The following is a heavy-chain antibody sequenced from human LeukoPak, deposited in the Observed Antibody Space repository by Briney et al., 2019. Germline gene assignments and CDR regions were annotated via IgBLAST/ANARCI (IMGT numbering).Heavy chain of an antibody. Sequence: SETLSLTCAVYGGSFSGYYWSWIRQPPGKGLEWIGEINHSGSTNYNPSLKSRVTISVDTSKNQFSLKLSSVTAADTAVYYCAGRVEMATALGYFDYWGQGTLVTVSS. D-gene: IGHD5-24*01. V-gene: IGHV4-34*01. J-gene: IGHJ4*02. CDR2: INHSGST. CDR3: AGRVEMATALGYFDY. CDR1: GGSFSGYY.